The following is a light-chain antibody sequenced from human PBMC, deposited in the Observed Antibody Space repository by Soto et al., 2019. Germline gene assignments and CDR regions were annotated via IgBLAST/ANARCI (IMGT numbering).Light chain of an antibody. V-gene: IGLV2-14*03. J-gene: IGLJ1*01. CDR3: SSYTGSKSYV. Sequence: QSVLTQPASVSGSSGQSITLSCTGTSSAVGAYNYVSWYQQHPGKAPKLMIFAVTNRPSGVSNRFSGSKSGNTASLTISGLQAEDEADYYCSSYTGSKSYVFGTGTKVTVL. CDR2: AVT. CDR1: SSAVGAYNY.